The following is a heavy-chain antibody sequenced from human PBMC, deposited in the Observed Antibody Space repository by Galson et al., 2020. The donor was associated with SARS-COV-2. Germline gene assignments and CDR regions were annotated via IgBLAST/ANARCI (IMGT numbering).Heavy chain of an antibody. CDR3: ARESTVQGGYYMDV. CDR1: GFTFSNYW. J-gene: IGHJ6*03. V-gene: IGHV3-74*01. CDR2: IHKDGSSS. Sequence: GGSLRLSCAASGFTFSNYWMHWVRQAPGKGLVWVSRIHKDGSSSHYADSVKGRFTISRDNTKNKLYLQMDSLRAEDTAVYYCARESTVQGGYYMDVWGKGTTVTVSS. D-gene: IGHD3-10*01.